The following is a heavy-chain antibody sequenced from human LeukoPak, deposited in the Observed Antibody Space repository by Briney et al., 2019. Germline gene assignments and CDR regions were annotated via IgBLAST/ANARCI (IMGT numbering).Heavy chain of an antibody. CDR1: GFTFSSYS. V-gene: IGHV3-48*01. CDR2: ISSSSSTI. J-gene: IGHJ2*01. D-gene: IGHD4-23*01. CDR3: ARDDGYGGNSEYFDL. Sequence: GGSLRLSCAASGFTFSSYSMNWVRQAPGKGLEWVSYISSSSSTIYYADSVKGRFTISGDNAKNSLYLQMNSLRAEDTAVYYCARDDGYGGNSEYFDLWGRGTLVTVSS.